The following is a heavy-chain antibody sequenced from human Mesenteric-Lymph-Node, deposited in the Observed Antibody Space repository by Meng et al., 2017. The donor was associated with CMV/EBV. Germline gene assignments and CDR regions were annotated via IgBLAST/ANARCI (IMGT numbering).Heavy chain of an antibody. CDR3: TRERVGITDYFDY. Sequence: GESLKISCAASGFTFSSYSMNWVRQAPGKGLEWVGFIRSKAYGGTTEYAASVKGRFTISRDDSKSIAYLQMNSLKTEDTAVYYCTRERVGITDYFDYWGQGTLVTVSS. CDR1: GFTFSSYS. J-gene: IGHJ4*02. D-gene: IGHD2-21*01. CDR2: IRSKAYGGTT. V-gene: IGHV3-49*04.